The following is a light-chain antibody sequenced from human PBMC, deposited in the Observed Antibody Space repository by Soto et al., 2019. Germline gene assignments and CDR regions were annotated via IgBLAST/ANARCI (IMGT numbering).Light chain of an antibody. CDR1: QSVSSN. J-gene: IGKJ3*01. CDR2: GAS. Sequence: EIGMTQSPATLSVSPGERATLSCRASQSVSSNLAWYQQKPGQAPRLLIYGASNRATGIPDRFRGSGSGTDFSLTITRLEPEDFAVYYCQQYGRSAIFTLGPGT. CDR3: QQYGRSAIFT. V-gene: IGKV3D-15*01.